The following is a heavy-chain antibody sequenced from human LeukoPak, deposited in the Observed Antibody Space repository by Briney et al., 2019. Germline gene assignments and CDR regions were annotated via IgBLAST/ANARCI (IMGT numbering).Heavy chain of an antibody. CDR3: ARGSVYSGTPGGFDFGY. D-gene: IGHD1-1*01. Sequence: GASVKVSCKASGYTFTSYAMHWVRQAPGQRLEWMGWINAGNGNTKYSQKFQGRVTITRDTSASTAYMELSSLRSEDTAVYYCARGSVYSGTPGGFDFGYWGQGTLVTVSS. J-gene: IGHJ4*02. CDR2: INAGNGNT. CDR1: GYTFTSYA. V-gene: IGHV1-3*01.